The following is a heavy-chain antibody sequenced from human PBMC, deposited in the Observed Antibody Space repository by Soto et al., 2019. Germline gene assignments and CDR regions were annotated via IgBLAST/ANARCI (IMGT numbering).Heavy chain of an antibody. CDR2: IYYSGST. V-gene: IGHV4-61*01. CDR1: GGSVNIGTYY. J-gene: IGHJ4*02. D-gene: IGHD6-13*01. CDR3: ARGRGSSWALFDY. Sequence: SETLSLTCTVPGGSVNIGTYYWSWIRQPPGKGLDWIGYIYYSGSTNYNPSLESRVTISVDTSKNQFSLKLSSVTAADTAVYYCARGRGSSWALFDYWGQGTPVTVSS.